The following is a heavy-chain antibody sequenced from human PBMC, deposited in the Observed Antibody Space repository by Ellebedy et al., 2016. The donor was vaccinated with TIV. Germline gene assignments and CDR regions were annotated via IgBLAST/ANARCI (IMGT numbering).Heavy chain of an antibody. CDR3: ARDPYGGNLLVY. D-gene: IGHD4-23*01. CDR2: IYSGGST. V-gene: IGHV3-53*01. CDR1: GFTVSSNY. Sequence: GESLKISCGASGFTVSSNYMTWVRQAPGKGLEWVSVIYSGGSTYYADSVKGRFTISRDNSQNTLYLQMNSLRAEDTAVYYCARDPYGGNLLVYWGQGTLVTVSS. J-gene: IGHJ4*02.